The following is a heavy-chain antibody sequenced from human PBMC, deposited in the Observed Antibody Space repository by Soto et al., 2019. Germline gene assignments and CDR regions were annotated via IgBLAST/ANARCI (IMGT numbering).Heavy chain of an antibody. J-gene: IGHJ6*02. D-gene: IGHD4-4*01. V-gene: IGHV3-64*01. CDR3: ARDLQNRYYYYGMDV. CDR1: GYTLAELS. CDR2: ISSNGGST. Sequence: GASVKVSCKVSGYTLAELSMHWVRQAPGKGLEYVSAISSNGGSTYYANSVKGRFTISRDNSKNTLYLQMGSLRAEDMAVYYCARDLQNRYYYYGMDVWGQGTTVTVSS.